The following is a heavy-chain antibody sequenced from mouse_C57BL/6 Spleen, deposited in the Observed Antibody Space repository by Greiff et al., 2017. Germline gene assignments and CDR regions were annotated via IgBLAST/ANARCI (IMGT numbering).Heavy chain of an antibody. CDR3: ARSTMVTTAYFDY. CDR2: INPGSGGT. V-gene: IGHV1-54*01. CDR1: GYAFTNYL. Sequence: VQLQQSGAELVRPGTSVKVSCKASGYAFTNYLIEWVKQRPGQGLEWIGVINPGSGGTNYNEKFKGKATLTADKSSSTAYMQLSSLTSEDSAVYFCARSTMVTTAYFDYWGQGTTLTVSS. J-gene: IGHJ2*01. D-gene: IGHD2-2*01.